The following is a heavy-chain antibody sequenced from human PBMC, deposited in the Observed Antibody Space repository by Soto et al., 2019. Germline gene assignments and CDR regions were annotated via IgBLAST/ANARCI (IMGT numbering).Heavy chain of an antibody. J-gene: IGHJ4*02. CDR1: GFTFSRYS. CDR2: ISSTTNYI. V-gene: IGHV3-21*01. Sequence: PGGSLRLSCAASGFTFSRYSMNWVRQAPGKGLEWVSSISSTTNYIYYADSMKGRFTVSRDNAKNSVYLDMNSLSDEDTAVYYCARESEDLTSNFDYWGQGTLVTVSS. CDR3: ARESEDLTSNFDY.